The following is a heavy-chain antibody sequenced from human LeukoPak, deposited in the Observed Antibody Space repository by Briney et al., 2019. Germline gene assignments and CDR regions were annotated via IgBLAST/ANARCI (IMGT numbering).Heavy chain of an antibody. CDR2: IRYDGSNK. CDR1: GFTFSSYG. J-gene: IGHJ4*02. CDR3: AKVQSHCSSTSCYTRGYYFDY. V-gene: IGHV3-30*02. D-gene: IGHD2-2*02. Sequence: GGSLRLSCAASGFTFSSYGMHWVRQAPGKGLEWVAFIRYDGSNKYYADSVKGRFTISRDNSKNTLYLQMNSLRAEDTAVYYCAKVQSHCSSTSCYTRGYYFDYWGQGTLVTVSS.